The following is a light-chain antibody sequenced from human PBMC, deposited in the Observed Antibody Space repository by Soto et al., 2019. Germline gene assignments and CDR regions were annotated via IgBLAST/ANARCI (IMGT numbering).Light chain of an antibody. CDR3: QRDN. V-gene: IGKV3-20*01. CDR1: QSISSNS. CDR2: AAS. J-gene: IGKJ2*01. Sequence: EIVLTQSPGTLSLSPGERATLSCRVSQSISSNSLAWYQQKPGQAPRLLIYAASSRATGVPDRFSGSGSGTDFTLTISRLEPDDFAVYYCQRDNFGQGTKLEIK.